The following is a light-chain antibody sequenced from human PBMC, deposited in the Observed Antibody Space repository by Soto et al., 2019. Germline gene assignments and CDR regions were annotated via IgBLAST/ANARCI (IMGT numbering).Light chain of an antibody. J-gene: IGKJ4*01. CDR3: QQRSNWPLT. V-gene: IGKV3-11*01. Sequence: EIVLTQSPATLSLSPGERATLSCRASQSVSSYLAWYQQKPAQAPRLLIYDASNRATGIPGRFSGSGSGTDFTLTISSLEPEDFAVYYCQQRSNWPLTFGGGTKVQIK. CDR2: DAS. CDR1: QSVSSY.